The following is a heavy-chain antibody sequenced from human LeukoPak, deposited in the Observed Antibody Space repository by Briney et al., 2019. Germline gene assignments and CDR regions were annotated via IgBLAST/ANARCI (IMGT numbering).Heavy chain of an antibody. V-gene: IGHV1-69*05. D-gene: IGHD3-3*01. CDR2: IIPIFGTA. CDR3: ARASTIFGVVTQFDY. CDR1: GGTFSSYA. Sequence: PWASVKVSCKASGGTFSSYAISWVRQAPGQGLEWMGGIIPIFGTANYAQKFQGRVTITTDESTSTAYMELSSLRSEDTAVYYCARASTIFGVVTQFDYWGQGTLVTVSS. J-gene: IGHJ4*02.